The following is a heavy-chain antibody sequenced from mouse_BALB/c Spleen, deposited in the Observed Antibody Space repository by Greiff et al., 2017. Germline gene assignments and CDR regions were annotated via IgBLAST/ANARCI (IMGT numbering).Heavy chain of an antibody. Sequence: EVQLVESGGGLVQPGGSLRLSCATSGFTFTDYYMSWVRQPPGKALEWLGFIRNKANGYTTEYSASVKGRFTISRDNSQSILYLQMNTLRAEDSATYYCARDSYGNYDYWGQGTTLTVSS. J-gene: IGHJ2*01. CDR1: GFTFTDYY. D-gene: IGHD2-1*01. CDR2: IRNKANGYTT. CDR3: ARDSYGNYDY. V-gene: IGHV7-3*02.